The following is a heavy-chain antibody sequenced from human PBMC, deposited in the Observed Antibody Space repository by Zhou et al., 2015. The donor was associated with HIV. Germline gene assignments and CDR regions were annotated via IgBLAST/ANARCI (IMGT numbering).Heavy chain of an antibody. D-gene: IGHD5-24*01. CDR3: ARGLEGYNLRFDF. CDR2: IIPVFGTT. Sequence: QVQLVQSGTEVKKPGSSMAVSCKASGGSFSSYTFAWVRQAPGQGLEWMGGIIPVFGTTHYAQKFQDRVTITADESTTTVYLAISSLRSDDTAVYYCARGLEGYNLRFDFWGQGTLVIVSS. J-gene: IGHJ4*02. CDR1: GGSFSSYT. V-gene: IGHV1-69*01.